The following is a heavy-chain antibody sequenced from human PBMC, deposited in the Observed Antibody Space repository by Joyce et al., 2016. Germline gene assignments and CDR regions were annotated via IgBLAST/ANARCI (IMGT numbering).Heavy chain of an antibody. CDR1: GFAFTSSG. CDR2: ISDDGTKK. CDR3: AKAWGY. J-gene: IGHJ4*02. V-gene: IGHV3-30*18. Sequence: QVQLVESGGGVVQPGRSLRLSCSASGFAFTSSGMHWVRQAPGKRPEWVAVISDDGTKKYYADSVKGRFTISRDNSKNTLYLQVNGLRPEDTAVYYCAKAWGYWGQGTLVTVSS. D-gene: IGHD3-16*01.